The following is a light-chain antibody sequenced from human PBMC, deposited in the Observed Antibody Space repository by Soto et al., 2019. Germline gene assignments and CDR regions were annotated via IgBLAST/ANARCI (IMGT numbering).Light chain of an antibody. Sequence: QPVLTQPPSASGSPGPSVAISCTGTSSDVGGYNYVSWYQQHPGKAPKLMIYEVNKRPSGVPDRFSGSKSGNTASLTVSGLQAEDEADYYCSSYAGSSNVFGTGTKVTVL. CDR2: EVN. V-gene: IGLV2-8*01. CDR1: SSDVGGYNY. J-gene: IGLJ1*01. CDR3: SSYAGSSNV.